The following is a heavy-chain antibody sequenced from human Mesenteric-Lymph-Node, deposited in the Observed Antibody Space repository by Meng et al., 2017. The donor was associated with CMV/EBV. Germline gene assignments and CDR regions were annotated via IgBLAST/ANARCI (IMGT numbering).Heavy chain of an antibody. V-gene: IGHV4-30-4*01. CDR3: ARGNRGFDN. D-gene: IGHD2/OR15-2a*01. CDR1: GDSLNSGDYY. J-gene: IGHJ4*02. CDR2: IYHTGNT. Sequence: SETLSLTCTVSGDSLNSGDYYWSWIRQPPGKGREWIGYIYHTGNTYYNPSLENRLTMSVDTSKNQFSLRLTSVTATDTAMYYCARGNRGFDNWGLGALVTVSS.